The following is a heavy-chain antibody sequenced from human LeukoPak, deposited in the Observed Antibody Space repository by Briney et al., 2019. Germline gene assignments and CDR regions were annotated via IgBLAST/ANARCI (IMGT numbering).Heavy chain of an antibody. CDR2: ISGSGGST. J-gene: IGHJ5*02. V-gene: IGHV3-23*01. Sequence: PGGSLRLSCAASGFTFSSYAMSWVRQAPGKGLEWVSAISGSGGSTYYADSVKGRFTISRDNSKNTLYLQMNSLRAEDTAVYYCAKWRTHHYDSSGYSDWFDPWGQGTLVTVSS. D-gene: IGHD3-22*01. CDR3: AKWRTHHYDSSGYSDWFDP. CDR1: GFTFSSYA.